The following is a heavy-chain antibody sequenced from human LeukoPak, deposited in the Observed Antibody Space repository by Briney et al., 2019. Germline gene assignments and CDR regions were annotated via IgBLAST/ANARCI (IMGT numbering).Heavy chain of an antibody. V-gene: IGHV3-30*04. D-gene: IGHD5-18*01. Sequence: GGSLRLSCAASGFTFSSYAMHWVRQAPGKGLEWVAVISYDGNNKYYADSVKGRFTISRDNSKNTLYLQMNSLRAEDTAVYYCATSNGYGYRPFDYWGQGTLVTVSS. CDR3: ATSNGYGYRPFDY. CDR2: ISYDGNNK. J-gene: IGHJ4*02. CDR1: GFTFSSYA.